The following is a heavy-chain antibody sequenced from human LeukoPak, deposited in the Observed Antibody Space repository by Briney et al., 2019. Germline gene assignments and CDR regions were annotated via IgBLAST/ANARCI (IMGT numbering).Heavy chain of an antibody. CDR1: GYTFTSYA. V-gene: IGHV1-3*01. CDR2: INAGNGNT. Sequence: VASVKVSCKASGYTFTSYAMHWVRQAPGQRLEWMGWINAGNGNTKYSQKFQGRVTITRDTSASTAYMELSSLRSEDTAAYYCARGSAGQWLVRVYFQHWGQGTLVTVSS. CDR3: ARGSAGQWLVRVYFQH. J-gene: IGHJ1*01. D-gene: IGHD6-19*01.